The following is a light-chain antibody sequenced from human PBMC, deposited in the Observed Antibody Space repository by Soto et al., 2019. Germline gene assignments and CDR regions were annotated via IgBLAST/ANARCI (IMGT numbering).Light chain of an antibody. CDR1: QSISTE. CDR3: QQGHNSPLT. V-gene: IGKV3-15*01. CDR2: SAS. J-gene: IGKJ2*01. Sequence: EIVMTQSPATLSVSPGERGTLSCRASQSISTELAWYQQKPGQPPRLLIYSASTRATGVPARFTGSGSGSEFTLTISGLQSEDFAVYYCQQGHNSPLTFGQGTRLEI.